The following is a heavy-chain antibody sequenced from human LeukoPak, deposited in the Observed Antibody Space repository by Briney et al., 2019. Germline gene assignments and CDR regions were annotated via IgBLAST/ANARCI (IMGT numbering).Heavy chain of an antibody. CDR1: GYTFSKYY. CDR3: ARGPPETTYSDF. CDR2: MNPNSGQT. D-gene: IGHD1/OR15-1a*01. Sequence: ASVKVSCKTSGYTFSKYYVTWVRQASGQGLEWMGWMNPNSGQTSYAQKFQGRIIMTRITSISTAYMQLNNLTSDDTATYYCARGPPETTYSDFWGQGTLVTVSS. V-gene: IGHV1-8*01. J-gene: IGHJ4*02.